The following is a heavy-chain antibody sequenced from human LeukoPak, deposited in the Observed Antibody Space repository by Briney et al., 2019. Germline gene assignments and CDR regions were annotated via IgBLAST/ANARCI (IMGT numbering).Heavy chain of an antibody. CDR3: AVGWIQLWLGFDP. V-gene: IGHV1-69*05. Sequence: GASVKVSCKASGYTFTSYGISWVRQAPGQGLEWMGGIIPIFGTANYAQKFQGRVTITTDESTSTAYMELSSLRSEDTAVYYCAVGWIQLWLGFDPWGQGTLVTVSS. CDR2: IIPIFGTA. J-gene: IGHJ5*02. D-gene: IGHD5-18*01. CDR1: GYTFTSYG.